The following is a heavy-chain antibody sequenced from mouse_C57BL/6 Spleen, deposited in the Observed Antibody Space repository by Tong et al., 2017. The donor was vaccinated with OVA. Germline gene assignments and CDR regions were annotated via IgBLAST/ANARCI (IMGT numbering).Heavy chain of an antibody. Sequence: SGYTFTDYAMHWVKQSHAKSLEWIGVISPYYGDASYNQKFKGKATMTVDKSSSTAYMELASLTSEDSASYYCAGTIGSSVDYWGQG. D-gene: IGHD2-14*01. CDR1: GYTFTDYA. V-gene: IGHV1S137*01. CDR3: AGTIGSSVDY. J-gene: IGHJ2*01. CDR2: ISPYYGDA.